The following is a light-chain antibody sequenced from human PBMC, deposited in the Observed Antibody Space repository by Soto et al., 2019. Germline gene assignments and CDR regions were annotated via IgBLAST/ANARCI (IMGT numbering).Light chain of an antibody. V-gene: IGKV3-20*01. J-gene: IGKJ1*01. CDR1: RIFSSSY. CDR3: QQYGRPPLT. Sequence: EIVVTNSPCTLSLYQGERATLSCRARRIFSSSYLSWYQQKPGQAPRLLIYGASNRATGIPDRFSGSGSGTDFTLTISRLEPEDFAVYYCQQYGRPPLTFGQGTMVDIK. CDR2: GAS.